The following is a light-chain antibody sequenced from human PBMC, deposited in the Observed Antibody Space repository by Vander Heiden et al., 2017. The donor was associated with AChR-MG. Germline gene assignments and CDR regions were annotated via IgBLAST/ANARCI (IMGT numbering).Light chain of an antibody. CDR1: SSNIGAGYN. V-gene: IGLV1-40*01. CDR3: QSYDSSLSGYVV. J-gene: IGLJ2*01. CDR2: GSS. Sequence: QSVLTQPPSVSAPPGQRVTISCTGSSSNIGAGYNVHWYQQLPGTAPKLLIYGSSNRPSGVPDRFSGAKSGTSASLAITGLQAEDEADYYCQSYDSSLSGYVVFGGGTKLTVL.